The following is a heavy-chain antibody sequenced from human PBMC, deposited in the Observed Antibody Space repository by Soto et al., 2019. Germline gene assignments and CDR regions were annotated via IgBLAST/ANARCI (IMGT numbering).Heavy chain of an antibody. V-gene: IGHV4-4*02. CDR3: ARGGKQQLVRSQSFDL. CDR2: IDHSGGT. CDR1: GGSISSSNW. J-gene: IGHJ2*01. D-gene: IGHD6-13*01. Sequence: QVQLQESGPGLVKPSGTLSLTCAVSGGSISSSNWWSWVRQPPGKGLEWIGEIDHSGGTNYNPSLQSRVTISVDTAKNQFSLKLSSVTAADTAVYFCARGGKQQLVRSQSFDLWGRGTLVTVSS.